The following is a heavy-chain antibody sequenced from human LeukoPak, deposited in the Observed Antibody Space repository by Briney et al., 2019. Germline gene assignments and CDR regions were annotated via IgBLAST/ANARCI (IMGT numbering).Heavy chain of an antibody. CDR1: GFTFSSYE. J-gene: IGHJ4*02. CDR2: ISSGGSTI. V-gene: IGHV3-48*03. CDR3: ARRPYFDY. Sequence: PGGSLRLSCVASGFTFSSYEMKWVRQAPGKGLEWVSYISSGGSTIYYADSVKGRFTISRDNAKNSLYLQMNSLRAEDTAIYYCARRPYFDYWGQGTLVTVSS.